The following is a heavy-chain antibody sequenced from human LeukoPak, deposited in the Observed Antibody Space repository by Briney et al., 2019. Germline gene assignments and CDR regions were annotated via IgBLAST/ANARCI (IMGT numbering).Heavy chain of an antibody. V-gene: IGHV3-23*01. J-gene: IGHJ4*02. CDR1: GFTFSSYA. D-gene: IGHD1-14*01. Sequence: GGSLRLSCAASGFTFSSYAMSWVRQVPGKGLEWVSAISSSGSNTYYADSVKGRFTISRDNAKNTLYLQMDSLRAEDTGVYYCARSNQADDYWGQGTLVTVSS. CDR3: ARSNQADDY. CDR2: ISSSGSNT.